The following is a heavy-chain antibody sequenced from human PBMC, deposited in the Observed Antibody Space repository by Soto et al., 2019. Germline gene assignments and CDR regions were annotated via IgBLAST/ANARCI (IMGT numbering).Heavy chain of an antibody. V-gene: IGHV3-74*01. CDR1: GFIFSSHW. J-gene: IGHJ5*02. CDR2: IKGDGNSV. D-gene: IGHD3-3*01. CDR3: AREIIRVNGPIRWFDP. Sequence: GSLRLSCAASGFIFSSHWMHWVRQDAGKGPVWVSRIKGDGNSVAYADSVKGRFIISRDNARNTLYWQMNSLRVEDTAVYYCAREIIRVNGPIRWFDPWGQGTLVTVSS.